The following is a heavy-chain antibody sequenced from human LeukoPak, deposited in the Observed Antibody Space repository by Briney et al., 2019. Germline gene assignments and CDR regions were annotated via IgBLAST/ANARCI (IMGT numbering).Heavy chain of an antibody. V-gene: IGHV3-23*01. J-gene: IGHJ4*02. D-gene: IGHD2-15*01. Sequence: PGGSLRLSCAASGCTFSSYAMSWVRQAPGTGLEWVSYIIKTGDSTYYADSVKGRLTISRDNSKNTLYLQMHTLRAEDTAVYYCARRDMYSFDYWGQGSLVTVSS. CDR2: IIKTGDST. CDR1: GCTFSSYA. CDR3: ARRDMYSFDY.